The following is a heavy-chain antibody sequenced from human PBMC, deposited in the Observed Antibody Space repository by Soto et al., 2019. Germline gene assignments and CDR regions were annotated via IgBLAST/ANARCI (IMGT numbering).Heavy chain of an antibody. J-gene: IGHJ4*02. CDR1: GYMFISYG. CDR2: ISAYNGNI. Sequence: QVQLVQSGAEVKKPGASVKVSCKASGYMFISYGINWVRQAPGQGLEWMGWISAYNGNIKYAQNLQGRVTMTTDTSTSPAYMEMRSLRSDDTAVYYCVRDLDGSGSYYTDYWGPGTLVTVSS. CDR3: VRDLDGSGSYYTDY. V-gene: IGHV1-18*01. D-gene: IGHD3-10*01.